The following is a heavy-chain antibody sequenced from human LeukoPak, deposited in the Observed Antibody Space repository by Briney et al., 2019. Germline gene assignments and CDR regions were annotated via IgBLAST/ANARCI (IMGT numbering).Heavy chain of an antibody. D-gene: IGHD3-9*01. V-gene: IGHV4-59*01. CDR3: ARGEYFDWSPNDASDI. CDR2: IYYSGST. J-gene: IGHJ3*02. CDR1: GGSISSYY. Sequence: SETLSLTCTVSGGSISSYYWSWIRQPPGKGLEWIGYIYYSGSTNYNPSPKSRVTISVDTSKNQFSLKLSSVTAADTAVYYCARGEYFDWSPNDASDIWGQGTMVNVSS.